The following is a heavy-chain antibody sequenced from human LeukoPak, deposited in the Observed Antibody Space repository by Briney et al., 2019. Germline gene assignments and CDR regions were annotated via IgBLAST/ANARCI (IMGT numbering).Heavy chain of an antibody. CDR2: IYYSGST. Sequence: PSQTLSLTCIVSGGSISSYYWSWIRQPPAKGLEWIGYIYYSGSTNYNPSLKSRVTISVDTSKNQFSLKLISVTSADTGVYYCARSYSSGFFDYWGQGTLVTVSS. J-gene: IGHJ4*02. CDR1: GGSISSYY. D-gene: IGHD6-25*01. CDR3: ARSYSSGFFDY. V-gene: IGHV4-59*01.